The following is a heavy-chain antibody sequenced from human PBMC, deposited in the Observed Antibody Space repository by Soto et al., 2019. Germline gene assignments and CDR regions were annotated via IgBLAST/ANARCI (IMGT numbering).Heavy chain of an antibody. V-gene: IGHV5-51*01. D-gene: IGHD1-1*01. CDR3: ARHGQLERLPTFPPYFDY. Sequence: GESLKISCKGSGYSFTSYWIGWVRQMPGKGLEWMGIIYPGDSDTRYSPSFQGQVTISADKSISTAYLQWSSLKASDTAMYYCARHGQLERLPTFPPYFDYWGQGTLVTVSS. J-gene: IGHJ4*02. CDR2: IYPGDSDT. CDR1: GYSFTSYW.